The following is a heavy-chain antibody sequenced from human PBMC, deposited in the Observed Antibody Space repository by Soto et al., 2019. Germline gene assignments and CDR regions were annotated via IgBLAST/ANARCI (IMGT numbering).Heavy chain of an antibody. J-gene: IGHJ5*02. CDR2: INPDGSRR. V-gene: IGHV3-74*01. CDR3: VRARFDP. CDR1: GFSFSDFW. Sequence: PGGSLRLSCAASGFSFSDFWMHWVRQAPGKGLVWVSRINPDGSRRDFADSVKGRFTVSRDNAKKTVYLQMNSLRVEDTAVYYCVRARFDPWGQGTLVTVSS.